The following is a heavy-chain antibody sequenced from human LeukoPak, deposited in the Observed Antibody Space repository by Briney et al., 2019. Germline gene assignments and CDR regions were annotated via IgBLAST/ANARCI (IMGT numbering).Heavy chain of an antibody. D-gene: IGHD1-1*01. CDR3: ARDMNWTYYFDS. J-gene: IGHJ4*02. CDR2: ISSSSSYI. V-gene: IGHV3-21*01. CDR1: GFTFSSYS. Sequence: GGSLRLSCAASGFTFSSYSMNWVRQAPGKGLEWVSSISSSSSYIYYADSVKGRFTISRDNAKNSLYLQMNSLRAEDTAVYYCARDMNWTYYFDSWGQGTLVTVSS.